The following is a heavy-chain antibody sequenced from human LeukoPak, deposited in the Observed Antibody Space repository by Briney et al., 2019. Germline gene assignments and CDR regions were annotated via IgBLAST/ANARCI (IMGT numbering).Heavy chain of an antibody. V-gene: IGHV4-59*01. D-gene: IGHD3-22*01. CDR2: IFYTGST. Sequence: SETLSLTCTVSGGSISSYYWSWIRQPPGTGLEWIGNIFYTGSTKYNPSLKSPVTVSVDTSKNQFSLKLSSVTAADTDMYYCARSAHYYYDSASYGFAVDVWGEGTMVSVSS. J-gene: IGHJ3*01. CDR3: ARSAHYYYDSASYGFAVDV. CDR1: GGSISSYY.